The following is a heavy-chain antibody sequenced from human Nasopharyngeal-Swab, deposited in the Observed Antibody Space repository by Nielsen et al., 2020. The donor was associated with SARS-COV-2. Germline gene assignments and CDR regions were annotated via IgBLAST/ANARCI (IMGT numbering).Heavy chain of an antibody. J-gene: IGHJ4*02. CDR3: ARGSGWTLDY. CDR2: IYYRGST. Sequence: SETLSLTCTVSGGSISSSSYYCGWLRQPPGTGLERIGRIYYRGSTSYNPSLKSRVTISVDTTKNQFSLKLGSVIAADTAVYYCARGSGWTLDYWGQGTLVTVSS. CDR1: GGSISSSSYY. D-gene: IGHD6-19*01. V-gene: IGHV4-39*01.